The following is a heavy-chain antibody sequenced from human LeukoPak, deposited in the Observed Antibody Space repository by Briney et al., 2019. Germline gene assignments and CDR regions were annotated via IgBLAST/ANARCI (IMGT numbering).Heavy chain of an antibody. Sequence: GGSLRLSCAASGFTFSSYGMHWVRQAPGKGLEWVSVIYSGGTTYYADSVKGRFTISRDISKNMLYLQMNSLRAEDTAVYYCARLQGNWYIPAWGQGTLVTVSS. V-gene: IGHV3-53*01. CDR3: ARLQGNWYIPA. D-gene: IGHD6-13*01. CDR1: GFTFSSYG. CDR2: IYSGGTT. J-gene: IGHJ5*02.